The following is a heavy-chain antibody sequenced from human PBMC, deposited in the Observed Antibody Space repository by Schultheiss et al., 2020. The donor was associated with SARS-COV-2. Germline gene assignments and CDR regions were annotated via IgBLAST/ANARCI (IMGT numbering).Heavy chain of an antibody. V-gene: IGHV5-10-1*01. Sequence: GESLKISCKGSGYSFTNYWISWVRQVPGKGLEWMGTIDPSDSYTNYSPSFQGHVTISADKSISTVYLQWSSLKASDTAMYYCARHCPYYGSGSAYYYYYGMDVWGQGTTVTVSS. CDR1: GYSFTNYW. CDR2: IDPSDSYT. J-gene: IGHJ6*02. CDR3: ARHCPYYGSGSAYYYYYGMDV. D-gene: IGHD3-10*01.